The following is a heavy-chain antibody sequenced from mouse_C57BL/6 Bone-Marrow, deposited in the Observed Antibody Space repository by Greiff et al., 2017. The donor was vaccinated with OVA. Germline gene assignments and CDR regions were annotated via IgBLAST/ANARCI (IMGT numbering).Heavy chain of an antibody. CDR1: GYSITSGYD. Sequence: EVKLQESGPGMVKPSQSLSLTCTVSGYSITSGYDWLWIRLFPGNKLEWMGYISYSGSTNYNPYFKSRISITHDTSKNHFFLKLNSVTTEDTATYYCARGNYGGWDYWGQGTTLTVSS. CDR3: ARGNYGGWDY. J-gene: IGHJ2*01. V-gene: IGHV3-1*01. D-gene: IGHD1-1*01. CDR2: ISYSGST.